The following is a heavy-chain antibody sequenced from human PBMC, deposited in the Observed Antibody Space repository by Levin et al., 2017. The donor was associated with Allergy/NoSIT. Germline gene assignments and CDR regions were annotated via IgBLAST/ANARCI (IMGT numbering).Heavy chain of an antibody. CDR1: GFTFSSYA. J-gene: IGHJ3*02. CDR3: ASGPSLGAFDI. V-gene: IGHV3-30-3*01. D-gene: IGHD3-16*01. Sequence: GESLKISCAASGFTFSSYAMHWVRQAPGKGLEWVAVISYDGSNKYYADSVKGRFTISRDNSKNTLYLQMNSLRAEDTAVYYCASGPSLGAFDIWGQGTMVTVSS. CDR2: ISYDGSNK.